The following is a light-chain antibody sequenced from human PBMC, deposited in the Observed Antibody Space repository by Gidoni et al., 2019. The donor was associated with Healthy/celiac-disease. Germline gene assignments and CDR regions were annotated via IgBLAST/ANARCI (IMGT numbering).Light chain of an antibody. V-gene: IGKV1-9*01. Sequence: DIHLTQSPSFLSASVGDRVTITCRASQGISSYLAWYQQKPGKAPKLLIYAASTLQSGVPSRFSGRGSGTEFTLTISSLQTEDFETYYCQQRNSYPITFGQGTRLEIK. CDR3: QQRNSYPIT. CDR2: AAS. J-gene: IGKJ5*01. CDR1: QGISSY.